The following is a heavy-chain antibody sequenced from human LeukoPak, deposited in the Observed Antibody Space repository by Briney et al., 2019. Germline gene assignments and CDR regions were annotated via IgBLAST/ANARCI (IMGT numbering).Heavy chain of an antibody. CDR2: IHMSGST. D-gene: IGHD3-22*01. CDR1: GDSINSYH. CDR3: ARDDSSRDDSGGYHY. J-gene: IGHJ4*02. Sequence: PSETLSLTCTVSGDSINSYHWSWIRQPAGKGLEWIGRIHMSGSTNYNPSLRSRVAISMDNSKNQFSLKLKSVTAADTAVYYCARDDSSRDDSGGYHYWGQGTLVTISP. V-gene: IGHV4-4*07.